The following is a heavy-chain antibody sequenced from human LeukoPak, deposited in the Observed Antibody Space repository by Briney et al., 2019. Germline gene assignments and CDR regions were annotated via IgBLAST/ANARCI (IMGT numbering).Heavy chain of an antibody. CDR3: ARDGYYYGSGSYPPFDY. CDR1: GITFSSYG. Sequence: GRSLRLSCAASGITFSSYGMHWVRQAPGKGLECVAVIWYDGSNKYYADSVKGRFTISRDNSKDTLYLQMNSLRAEDTAVYYCARDGYYYGSGSYPPFDYWGQGTLVTVSS. CDR2: IWYDGSNK. J-gene: IGHJ4*02. D-gene: IGHD3-10*01. V-gene: IGHV3-33*01.